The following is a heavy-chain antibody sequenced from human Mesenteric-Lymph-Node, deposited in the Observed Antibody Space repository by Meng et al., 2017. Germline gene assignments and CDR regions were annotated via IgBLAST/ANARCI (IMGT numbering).Heavy chain of an antibody. J-gene: IGHJ4*02. V-gene: IGHV4-59*01. Sequence: GSLRLSCTVSGDSISPYYWSWIRQPPGKGLEWIGQVYYSGDTNYNPSLKSRLSISVDTSKNQFSLRLSSVSAADTALYYCARVTPKGYSSAWYWFDYWGQGILVTVSS. CDR2: VYYSGDT. CDR1: GDSISPYY. CDR3: ARVTPKGYSSAWYWFDY. D-gene: IGHD6-13*01.